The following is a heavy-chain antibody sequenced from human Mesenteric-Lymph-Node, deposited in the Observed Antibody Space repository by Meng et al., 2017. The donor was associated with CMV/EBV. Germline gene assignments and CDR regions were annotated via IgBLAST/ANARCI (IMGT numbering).Heavy chain of an antibody. J-gene: IGHJ4*02. CDR3: ARGKARGGDY. CDR2: ISYDGSNK. V-gene: IGHV3-30-3*01. Sequence: GGSLRLSCAASGFTFNIYAMHWVRQAPGKGLKWVAAISYDGSNKYYADSVKGRFTISRDNSKNTVYLQMNSLTAEDTAMYYCARGKARGGDYWGQGTLVTVSS. CDR1: GFTFNIYA. D-gene: IGHD3-10*01.